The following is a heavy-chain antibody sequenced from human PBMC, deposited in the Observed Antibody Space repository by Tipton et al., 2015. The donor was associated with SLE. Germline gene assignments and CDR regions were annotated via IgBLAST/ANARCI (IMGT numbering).Heavy chain of an antibody. J-gene: IGHJ3*02. D-gene: IGHD3-22*01. CDR1: GGSISSHY. CDR3: ARSDYYDSSGYYSYAFDI. V-gene: IGHV4-59*11. Sequence: LRLSCTVSGGSISSHYWSWIRQPPGKGLELIGYIYNSGSGNYNPSLKSRVTISVDTSKNQFSLKLSSVSAADTAVYYCARSDYYDSSGYYSYAFDIWGQGTMVTVSS. CDR2: IYNSGSG.